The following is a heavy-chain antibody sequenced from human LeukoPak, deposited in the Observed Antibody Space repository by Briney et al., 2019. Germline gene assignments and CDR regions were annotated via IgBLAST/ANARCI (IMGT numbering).Heavy chain of an antibody. J-gene: IGHJ3*02. Sequence: SETLSLTCTVSGYSISSGYYWGWIRQPPGKGLEWIGSIYHSGSTYYNPSLKSRVTISVDTSKNQFSLKLSSVTAADTAVYYCARGLLYGADAFDIWGQGTMVTVSS. D-gene: IGHD1-26*01. CDR3: ARGLLYGADAFDI. V-gene: IGHV4-38-2*02. CDR2: IYHSGST. CDR1: GYSISSGYY.